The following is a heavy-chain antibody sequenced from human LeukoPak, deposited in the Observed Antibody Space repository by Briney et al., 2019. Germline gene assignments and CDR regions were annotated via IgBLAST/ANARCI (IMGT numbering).Heavy chain of an antibody. D-gene: IGHD6-19*01. CDR3: ARDQKQWLAVGY. CDR1: GFTFSSYG. CDR2: ISYDGSNK. Sequence: GGSLRLSCAASGFTFSSYGMHWVRQAPGKGLEWVAVISYDGSNKYYADSVKGRFTISRDNSKNTLYLQMNSLRAEDTAVYYCARDQKQWLAVGYWGQGTLVTVSS. J-gene: IGHJ4*02. V-gene: IGHV3-30*03.